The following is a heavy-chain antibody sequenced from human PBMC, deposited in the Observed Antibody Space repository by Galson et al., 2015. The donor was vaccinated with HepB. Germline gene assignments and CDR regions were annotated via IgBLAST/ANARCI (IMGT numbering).Heavy chain of an antibody. J-gene: IGHJ3*01. V-gene: IGHV5-51*03. CDR2: IYPGDSET. CDR1: GYTFTTYW. D-gene: IGHD3-3*01. Sequence: QSGAEVKKPGESLKISCEGSGYTFTTYWIGWVRQMPGKGLEWMGIIYPGDSETRYSPSFQGQVTISADRSISTAYLQWASLKASDTANYYCARWANTILGPRKRAFDGWGQGTMVTVSS. CDR3: ARWANTILGPRKRAFDG.